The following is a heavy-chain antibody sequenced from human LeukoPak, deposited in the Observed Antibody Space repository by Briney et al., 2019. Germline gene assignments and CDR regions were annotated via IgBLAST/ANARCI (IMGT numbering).Heavy chain of an antibody. J-gene: IGHJ4*02. CDR3: ARDLRVVVVPAAPMDY. CDR1: GFTFSSYA. V-gene: IGHV3-30-3*01. D-gene: IGHD2-2*01. CDR2: ISYDGSNK. Sequence: GGSLRLSCAASGFTFSSYAMHWVRQAPGKGLEWVAVISYDGSNKYYADSVKGRFTISRDNSKNTLYLQMNSLRAEDTAVYYCARDLRVVVVPAAPMDYWGQGTLVTVSS.